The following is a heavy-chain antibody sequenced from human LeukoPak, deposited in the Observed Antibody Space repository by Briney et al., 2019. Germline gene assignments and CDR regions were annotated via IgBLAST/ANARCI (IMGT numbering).Heavy chain of an antibody. CDR1: GFTVSSNY. Sequence: PGGSLRLSCAASGFTVSSNYMSWVRQAPGKGLEWVSAIYSGGSTYYADSVKGRFTISRDNSKNTLYLQMNSLRAEDTAVYYCARGQYYDFWSGYEYNWFDPWGQGTLVTVSS. J-gene: IGHJ5*02. CDR2: IYSGGST. V-gene: IGHV3-66*02. D-gene: IGHD3-3*01. CDR3: ARGQYYDFWSGYEYNWFDP.